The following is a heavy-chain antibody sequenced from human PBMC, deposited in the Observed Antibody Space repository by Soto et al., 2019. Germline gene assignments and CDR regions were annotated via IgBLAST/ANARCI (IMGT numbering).Heavy chain of an antibody. Sequence: GGSLRLSCAASGFTFSSYSMNWVRQAPGKGLEWVSSISSRTSYIYYADSVKGRFTISRDNAKNSLYLQMNSLRAEDTAVYYCARDWGYSSGWYSPDAFDIWGQGTMVTVSS. CDR1: GFTFSSYS. CDR2: ISSRTSYI. J-gene: IGHJ3*02. V-gene: IGHV3-21*01. D-gene: IGHD6-19*01. CDR3: ARDWGYSSGWYSPDAFDI.